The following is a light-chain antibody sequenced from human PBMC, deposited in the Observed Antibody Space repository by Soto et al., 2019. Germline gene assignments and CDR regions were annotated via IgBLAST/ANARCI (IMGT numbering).Light chain of an antibody. CDR1: RSDVGAYDY. CDR2: EVS. J-gene: IGLJ2*01. Sequence: QSALTQPPSASGSPGQSVTISCTGTRSDVGAYDYVSWYQQHPGKAPKLMIYEVSQRPSGVPDRFSGSKSGNTASLTIPGLQAEDEGDYYCSSFAGINNLLFGGGTKLTVL. V-gene: IGLV2-8*01. CDR3: SSFAGINNLL.